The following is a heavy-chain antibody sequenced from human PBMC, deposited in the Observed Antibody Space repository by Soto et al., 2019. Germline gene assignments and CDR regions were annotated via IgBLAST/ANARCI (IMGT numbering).Heavy chain of an antibody. CDR1: GYTFTSYA. D-gene: IGHD5-12*01. CDR3: ARDRYSGYDPPHFDY. CDR2: INAGNGNT. Sequence: ASVKVSGKASGYTFTSYAMHWVRQAPGQRLEWMGWINAGNGNTKYSQKFQGRVTITRDTSASTAYMELSSLRSEDTAVYYCARDRYSGYDPPHFDYWGQGTLVTVSS. V-gene: IGHV1-3*01. J-gene: IGHJ4*02.